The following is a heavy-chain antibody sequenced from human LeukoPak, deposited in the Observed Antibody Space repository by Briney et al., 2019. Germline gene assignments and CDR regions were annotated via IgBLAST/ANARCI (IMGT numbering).Heavy chain of an antibody. J-gene: IGHJ6*03. CDR2: IYYSGST. V-gene: IGHV4-39*01. Sequence: SETLSLTCTVSGGSISSSSYYWGWIRQPPGKGLEWIGSIYYSGSTYYNPSLKSRVTISVDTSKNQFSLKLSSVTAADTAVYYCARRSGSYYRYYYMDVWGKGTTVTVSS. D-gene: IGHD1-26*01. CDR1: GGSISSSSYY. CDR3: ARRSGSYYRYYYMDV.